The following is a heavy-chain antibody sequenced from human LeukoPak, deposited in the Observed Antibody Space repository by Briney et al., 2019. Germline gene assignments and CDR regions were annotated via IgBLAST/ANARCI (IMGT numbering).Heavy chain of an antibody. CDR3: ARAGQTGVPATRNYYYYMDV. V-gene: IGHV1-18*01. J-gene: IGHJ6*03. D-gene: IGHD2-15*01. CDR2: ISAYNGNT. Sequence: ASVKVSCKASGNTFTNNGISWVRQAPGQGLEWMGWISAYNGNTNYAQKFQGRVTMTRDTSISTAYMELSRLRSDDTAVYYCARAGQTGVPATRNYYYYMDVWGKGTTVTISS. CDR1: GNTFTNNG.